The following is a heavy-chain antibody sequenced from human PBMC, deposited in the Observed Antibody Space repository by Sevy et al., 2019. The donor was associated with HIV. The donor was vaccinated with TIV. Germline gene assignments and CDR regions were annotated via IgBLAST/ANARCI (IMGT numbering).Heavy chain of an antibody. CDR3: AKDHIAVVGDAFDI. Sequence: ASVKVSCKASGGTFSSYAISWVRQAPGQGLEWMGGLIPIVGTANYAQKFQGRVTITADESTSTAYMELSSLRAEDTAVYYCAKDHIAVVGDAFDIWVQGTMVTVSS. CDR1: GGTFSSYA. V-gene: IGHV1-69*13. J-gene: IGHJ3*02. CDR2: LIPIVGTA. D-gene: IGHD2-21*01.